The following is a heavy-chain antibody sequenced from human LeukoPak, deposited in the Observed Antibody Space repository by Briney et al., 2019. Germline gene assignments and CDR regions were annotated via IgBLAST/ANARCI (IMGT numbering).Heavy chain of an antibody. CDR1: GVSISRYY. J-gene: IGHJ4*02. Sequence: PAGTLSLTCTVSGVSISRYYWGWVRQPAGKGLEWMGRIYSTGRTDHHASLTSRLTISVETSKNQFSLNLSSVTAAATAVYYCARVGYIGSSWLFDSWGEGALVIVSS. CDR3: ARVGYIGSSWLFDS. D-gene: IGHD1-26*01. CDR2: IYSTGRT. V-gene: IGHV4-4*07.